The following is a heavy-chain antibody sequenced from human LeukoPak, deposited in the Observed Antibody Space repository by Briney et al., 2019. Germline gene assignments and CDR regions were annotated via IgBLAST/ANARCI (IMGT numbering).Heavy chain of an antibody. CDR3: ARGPSSSWYGDY. Sequence: SETLSLTCTVSGGSISSYYWSWIRQPPGKGLEWIGYIYYSGSTNYNPSPKSRVTISVDTSKNQFSLKLSSVTAADTAVYYCARGPSSSWYGDYWGQGTLVTVSS. CDR1: GGSISSYY. J-gene: IGHJ4*02. V-gene: IGHV4-59*01. D-gene: IGHD6-13*01. CDR2: IYYSGST.